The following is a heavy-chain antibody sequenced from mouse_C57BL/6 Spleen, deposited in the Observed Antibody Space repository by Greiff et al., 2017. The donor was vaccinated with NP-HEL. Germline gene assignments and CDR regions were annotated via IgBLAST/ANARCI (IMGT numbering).Heavy chain of an antibody. CDR3: ASGYYDYDRAMDY. CDR1: GYTFTDYY. D-gene: IGHD2-4*01. Sequence: VQLQQSGPELVKPGASVKISCKASGYTFTDYYMNWVKQSHGKSLEWIGDINPNNGGTSYNQKFKGKATLTVDKSSSTAYMELRSLTSEDSAVYYCASGYYDYDRAMDYWGQGTSVTVSS. CDR2: INPNNGGT. V-gene: IGHV1-26*01. J-gene: IGHJ4*01.